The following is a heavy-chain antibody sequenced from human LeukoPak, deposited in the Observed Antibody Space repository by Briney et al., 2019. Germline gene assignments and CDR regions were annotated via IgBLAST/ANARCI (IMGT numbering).Heavy chain of an antibody. D-gene: IGHD6-19*01. CDR2: ISYDGSNK. CDR1: GFTFSSYG. J-gene: IGHJ4*02. V-gene: IGHV3-30*18. CDR3: AKDRSSGWYGPNDY. Sequence: GGSLRLSCAASGFTFSSYGMHWVRQAAGKGLEWVAVISYDGSNKYFADSVKGRFTISRDNSKNTLYLQMNSLRAEDTAVYYCAKDRSSGWYGPNDYWGQGTLVTVSS.